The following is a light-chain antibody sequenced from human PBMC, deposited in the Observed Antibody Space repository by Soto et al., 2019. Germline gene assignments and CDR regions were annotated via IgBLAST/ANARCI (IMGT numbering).Light chain of an antibody. CDR3: QQRSNWLT. CDR1: QSVSSY. Sequence: EIVLTQSPATLSLSPGERATLSCRASQSVSSYLAWYQQKPGQAPRLLIYDASNRATGIPARFSGSGSGTDFTXXXSSLEPEDFAVYYCQQRSNWLTFGGGTKVEIK. V-gene: IGKV3-11*01. J-gene: IGKJ4*01. CDR2: DAS.